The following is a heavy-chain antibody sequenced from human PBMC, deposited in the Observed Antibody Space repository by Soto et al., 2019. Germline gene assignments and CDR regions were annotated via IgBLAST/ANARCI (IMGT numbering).Heavy chain of an antibody. CDR1: GFTFSSYS. CDR3: ARVYDFWSGYYLGEDYYYYYGMDV. J-gene: IGHJ6*02. Sequence: EVQLVESGGGLVKPGGSLRLSCAASGFTFSSYSMNWVRQAPGKGLEWVSSISSSSSYIYYADSVKGRFTISRDNAKNSLYLQMNSLRAEDTAVYYCARVYDFWSGYYLGEDYYYYYGMDVWGQGTTVTVSS. D-gene: IGHD3-3*01. CDR2: ISSSSSYI. V-gene: IGHV3-21*01.